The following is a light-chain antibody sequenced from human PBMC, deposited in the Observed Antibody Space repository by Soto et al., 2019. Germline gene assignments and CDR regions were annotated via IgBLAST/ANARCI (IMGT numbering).Light chain of an antibody. CDR2: DAS. V-gene: IGKV3-11*01. J-gene: IGKJ5*01. Sequence: EIVLTQSPATLSLSPGERVTLSCRASQSIGSYLTWYQQKPGQAPRLLIYDASKRATGIPARFSGSGSGTDFTLTITRLEPEDFALYYCQQYGGSPITFGLGTRLEIK. CDR3: QQYGGSPIT. CDR1: QSIGSY.